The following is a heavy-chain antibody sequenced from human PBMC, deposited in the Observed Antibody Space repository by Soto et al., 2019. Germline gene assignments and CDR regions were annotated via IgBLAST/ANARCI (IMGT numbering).Heavy chain of an antibody. Sequence: QSGGSLRLSCAASGFTFSSYSMNWVRQAPGKGLEWVSYISSSSSTIYYADSVKGRFTISRDNAKNSLYLQMNSLRDEDTAVYYCARDDTYVFWSGYYVRYYYGMDVWGQGTTVTVSS. CDR3: ARDDTYVFWSGYYVRYYYGMDV. CDR1: GFTFSSYS. CDR2: ISSSSSTI. D-gene: IGHD3-3*01. V-gene: IGHV3-48*02. J-gene: IGHJ6*02.